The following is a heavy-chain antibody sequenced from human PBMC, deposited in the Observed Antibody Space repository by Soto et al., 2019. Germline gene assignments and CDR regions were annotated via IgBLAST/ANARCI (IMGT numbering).Heavy chain of an antibody. CDR3: AXNYYDILTGFGYYYIGMDV. Sequence: PSETLSLTCTVSGGSISSYYWSWIRQPPGKGLEWIGYIYYSGSTNYNPSLKSRVTISVDTSKNQFPLKLSSVTAADTAVYYCAXNYYDILTGFGYYYIGMDVWGQGTTITVS. J-gene: IGHJ6*02. D-gene: IGHD3-9*01. CDR1: GGSISSYY. CDR2: IYYSGST. V-gene: IGHV4-59*01.